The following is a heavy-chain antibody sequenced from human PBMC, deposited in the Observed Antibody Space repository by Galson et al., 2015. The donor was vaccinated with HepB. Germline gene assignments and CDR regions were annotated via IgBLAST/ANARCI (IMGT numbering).Heavy chain of an antibody. V-gene: IGHV3-23*01. D-gene: IGHD6-19*01. CDR2: ISGSGGST. CDR1: GFTFTTYA. Sequence: SLRLSCAASGFTFTTYAMSWVRQAPGKGLEWVSGISGSGGSTYYADSVKGRFAISRDKSKNTLYLQMNSLRAEDTAVYYCAKASGKPGYSSGWLVGSPNLFDYWGQGTLLTVSS. J-gene: IGHJ4*02. CDR3: AKASGKPGYSSGWLVGSPNLFDY.